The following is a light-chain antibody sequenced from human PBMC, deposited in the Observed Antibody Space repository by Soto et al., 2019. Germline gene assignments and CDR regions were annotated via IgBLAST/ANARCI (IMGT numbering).Light chain of an antibody. CDR3: QQYNDWPLT. CDR1: QSVSSN. V-gene: IGKV3-15*01. Sequence: EIVITNSPDTLSVSPSVRATLSLRASQSVSSNLAWYQQKPGQAPSLLIYGAFTRATGIPARFSGTGSGTEFTLTISSLQSEDFALYYCQQYNDWPLTFGQGTKVDIK. J-gene: IGKJ1*01. CDR2: GAF.